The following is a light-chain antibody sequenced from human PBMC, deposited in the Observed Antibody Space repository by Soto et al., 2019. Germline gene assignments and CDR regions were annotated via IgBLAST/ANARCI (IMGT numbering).Light chain of an antibody. CDR3: QHYDSNSQT. V-gene: IGKV1-5*01. J-gene: IGKJ1*01. CDR1: QTISSW. Sequence: DIQMTQSPSTLSGSVVDRVTITCRASQTISSWLAWYQQKPGKAPKLLIYAASSLQSGIPSRFSGSGSGTDFTLTISSLQPDDFATYYCQHYDSNSQTFGQGTKVDIK. CDR2: AAS.